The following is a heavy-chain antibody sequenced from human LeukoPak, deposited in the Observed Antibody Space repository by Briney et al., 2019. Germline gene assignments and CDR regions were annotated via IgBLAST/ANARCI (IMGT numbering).Heavy chain of an antibody. CDR2: IYTSGST. CDR3: ARDGCSGGSCYSHFDY. D-gene: IGHD2-15*01. CDR1: GGSISSYY. V-gene: IGHV4-4*07. Sequence: SETLSLTCTVSGGSISSYYWSWIRQPAGKGLEWIGRIYTSGSTNYNPSLKSRVTMSVDTSKNQFSLKLSSVTAADTAVYYCARDGCSGGSCYSHFDYWGQGTLVTVSS. J-gene: IGHJ4*02.